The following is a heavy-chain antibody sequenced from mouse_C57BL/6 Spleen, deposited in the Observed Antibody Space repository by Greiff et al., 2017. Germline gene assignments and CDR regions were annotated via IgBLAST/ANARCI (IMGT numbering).Heavy chain of an antibody. V-gene: IGHV1-80*01. Sequence: QVQLQQSGAELVKPGASVKISCKASGYAFSSYWMNWVKQRPGKGLEWIGQIYPGDGDTNYNGKFKGKATLTADKSSSTAYMQLSSLTSEDSAVYFCAITTVVATPDYWGQGTTLTVSS. D-gene: IGHD1-1*01. J-gene: IGHJ2*01. CDR1: GYAFSSYW. CDR2: IYPGDGDT. CDR3: AITTVVATPDY.